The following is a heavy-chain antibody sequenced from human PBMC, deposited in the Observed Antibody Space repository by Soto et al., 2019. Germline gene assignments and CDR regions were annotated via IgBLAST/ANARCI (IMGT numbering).Heavy chain of an antibody. CDR3: ARGSVGPTTDFDD. D-gene: IGHD1-26*01. CDR1: GYTFTGFH. J-gene: IGHJ4*02. Sequence: ASVKVSCKASGYTFTGFHIHWVRQAPGQGLEWMGWINPNGGGRNYAQKFQGWVTMTRDTSISTAYMELSRLKSDDTAVYYCARGSVGPTTDFDDWGQGTRVTVAS. CDR2: INPNGGGR. V-gene: IGHV1-2*04.